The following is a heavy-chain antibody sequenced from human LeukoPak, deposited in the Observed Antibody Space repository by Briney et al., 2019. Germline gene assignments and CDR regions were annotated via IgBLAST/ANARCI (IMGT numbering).Heavy chain of an antibody. Sequence: GGSLRLSCAASTFTFSDYWMHWVRQAPGKGLVWVSRINSDGSGTRYADSVKGRFTISRDNAKNTLYLQMNSLTAEDTAVYFCAKRGVVIRVILVGFHKEAYYFDSWGQGALVTVSS. CDR1: TFTFSDYW. D-gene: IGHD3-22*01. CDR2: INSDGSGT. J-gene: IGHJ4*02. CDR3: AKRGVVIRVILVGFHKEAYYFDS. V-gene: IGHV3-74*01.